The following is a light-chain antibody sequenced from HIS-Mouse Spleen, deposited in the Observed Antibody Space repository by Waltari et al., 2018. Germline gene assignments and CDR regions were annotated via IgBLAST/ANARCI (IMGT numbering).Light chain of an antibody. CDR3: LSADSSGTFP. J-gene: IGLJ3*02. V-gene: IGLV3-16*01. Sequence: SYALTQPPSVSVSLAQLARITSSGEALPKKYAYWYEQKPGQLPVLVIYQASERPSGTIVTLTISGVQAEDEADYYCLSADSSGTFPFGGGTKLTVL. CDR1: ALPKKY. CDR2: QAS.